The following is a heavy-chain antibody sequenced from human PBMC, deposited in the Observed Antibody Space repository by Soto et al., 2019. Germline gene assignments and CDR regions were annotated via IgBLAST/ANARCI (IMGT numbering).Heavy chain of an antibody. Sequence: QVQLVQSGAEVKKPGSSVKVSCKASGGTFSSYAISWVRQAPGQGLEWMGGIIPIFGTANYAQKFQGRVTTTADESTSTAYMELSSLRSEDTAVYYCAISERIQQYYYYGMDVWGQGTTVTVSS. J-gene: IGHJ6*02. CDR1: GGTFSSYA. V-gene: IGHV1-69*01. CDR3: AISERIQQYYYYGMDV. D-gene: IGHD5-18*01. CDR2: IIPIFGTA.